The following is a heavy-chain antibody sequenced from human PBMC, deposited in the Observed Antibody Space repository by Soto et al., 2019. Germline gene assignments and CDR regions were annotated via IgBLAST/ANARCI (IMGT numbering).Heavy chain of an antibody. Sequence: SVKVSCKASGGTFSSYAISWVRQAPGQGLEWMGGIIPIFGTANYAQKFQGRVTITADKSTSTAYMELSSLRSEDTAVYYCARAKKQVVEGGWFDPWGQGTLVTVSS. CDR2: IIPIFGTA. J-gene: IGHJ5*02. CDR1: GGTFSSYA. V-gene: IGHV1-69*06. CDR3: ARAKKQVVEGGWFDP. D-gene: IGHD6-13*01.